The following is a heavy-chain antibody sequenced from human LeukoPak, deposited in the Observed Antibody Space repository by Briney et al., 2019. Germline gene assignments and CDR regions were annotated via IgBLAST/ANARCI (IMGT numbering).Heavy chain of an antibody. D-gene: IGHD3-10*01. CDR2: IYYSGST. Sequence: SETPSLTCTVSGGSISSSSYYWGWIRQPPGKGLEWIGSIYYSGSTYYNPSLKSRVTISVDTSKNQFSLKLSSVTAADTAVYYCASVLLWFGEEGYMDVWGKGTTVTVSS. CDR1: GGSISSSSYY. CDR3: ASVLLWFGEEGYMDV. J-gene: IGHJ6*03. V-gene: IGHV4-39*01.